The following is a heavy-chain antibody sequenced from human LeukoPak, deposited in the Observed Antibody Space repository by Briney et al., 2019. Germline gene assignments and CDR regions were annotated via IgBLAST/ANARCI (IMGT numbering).Heavy chain of an antibody. CDR3: ARRPGYSRRGYFDY. J-gene: IGHJ4*02. V-gene: IGHV5-51*01. Sequence: GESLKISCEGSGYSFTSYWIGWVRQMPGKGLEWMGISYPGDSDTRYSPSFQGQVTISVDKSINTAYLQWSSLKASDTAMYYCARRPGYSRRGYFDYWGQGTLVIVSS. CDR2: SYPGDSDT. CDR1: GYSFTSYW. D-gene: IGHD5-12*01.